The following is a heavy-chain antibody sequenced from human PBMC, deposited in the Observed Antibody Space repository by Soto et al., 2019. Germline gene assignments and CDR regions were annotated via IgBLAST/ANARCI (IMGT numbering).Heavy chain of an antibody. D-gene: IGHD2-15*01. V-gene: IGHV3-15*07. CDR2: IKTKAEGGPT. Sequence: EVQLVESGGGFIQPGGSLRLSCAASGLPISDAWMNWVRQAPGKGLEWVGRIKTKAEGGPTDYAAAVKGRFTVSRDDSKNTLYLQINSLKSEDTAMYYCTTGSVEGVWDQGTTVTVSS. CDR3: TTGSVEGV. J-gene: IGHJ6*02. CDR1: GLPISDAW.